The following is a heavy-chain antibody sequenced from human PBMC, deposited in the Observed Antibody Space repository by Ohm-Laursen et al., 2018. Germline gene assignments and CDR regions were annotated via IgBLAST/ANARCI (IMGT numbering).Heavy chain of an antibody. D-gene: IGHD2-21*01. Sequence: ASVKVSCKASGYTFTGYYMHWVRQAPGRGLEWMGWINPNSGGTKYSQKFQGRVTMTRGTSINTAYMELSGLRSDDTAVYYCAREGVIATNINQGNDAFDIWGQGAMVTVSS. J-gene: IGHJ3*02. V-gene: IGHV1-2*02. CDR1: GYTFTGYY. CDR2: INPNSGGT. CDR3: AREGVIATNINQGNDAFDI.